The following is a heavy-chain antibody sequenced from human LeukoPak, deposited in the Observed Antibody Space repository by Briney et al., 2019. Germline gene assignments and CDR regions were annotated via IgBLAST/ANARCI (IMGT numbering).Heavy chain of an antibody. J-gene: IGHJ6*03. Sequence: SETLSLTCTVSGGSISSYYWSRIRQPPGNGLEWTGYIYDSGSTNYNPSLKSRVTISVDTSKDQFSLKLSSVTAADTAVYYCAREWWFGELLTYYIDVWGKGTTVTISS. CDR3: AREWWFGELLTYYIDV. V-gene: IGHV4-59*01. CDR1: GGSISSYY. CDR2: IYDSGST. D-gene: IGHD3-10*01.